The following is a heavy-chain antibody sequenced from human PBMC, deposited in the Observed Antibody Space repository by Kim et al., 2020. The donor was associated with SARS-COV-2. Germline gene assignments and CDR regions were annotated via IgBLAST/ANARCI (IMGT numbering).Heavy chain of an antibody. CDR3: AKDGQQWPPHGMHV. CDR1: GFPFSAYG. CDR2: LYSDGSNK. Sequence: GGSLRLSCAASGFPFSAYGMHWVRQTPGKGLEWVATLYSDGSNKFHADSVRGRFTISRDISRNTLYLQMNSLRVEDTAVYYCAKDGQQWPPHGMHVWGQG. J-gene: IGHJ6*02. V-gene: IGHV3-33*06. D-gene: IGHD6-19*01.